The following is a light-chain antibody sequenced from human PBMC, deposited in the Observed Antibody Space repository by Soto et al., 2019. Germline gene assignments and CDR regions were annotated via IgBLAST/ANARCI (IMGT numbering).Light chain of an antibody. CDR1: QSISSY. Sequence: DIQMTQSPSSLSASVGDRVTITCRASQSISSYLNWYQQKPGKAPKLLIYAASSLQSGVPSRFSGSGSGPIFTLTNSSLQPEDFETYYCQQSYSTPITFGQGTRREIK. J-gene: IGKJ5*01. CDR3: QQSYSTPIT. CDR2: AAS. V-gene: IGKV1-39*01.